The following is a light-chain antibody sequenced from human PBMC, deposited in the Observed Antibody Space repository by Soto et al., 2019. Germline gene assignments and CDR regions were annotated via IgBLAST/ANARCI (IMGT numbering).Light chain of an antibody. J-gene: IGKJ5*01. CDR3: QQYGSSPIT. CDR2: GAS. V-gene: IGKV3-20*01. Sequence: EIVLTQSPGTLSLSPGERATLSCRASQSISSNYLAWYQQKPGQAPRLLIYGASSKATGIPDRFSGSGSGTDFTLTISRLEPEDFAVYYCQQYGSSPITFGQGTRLEIK. CDR1: QSISSNY.